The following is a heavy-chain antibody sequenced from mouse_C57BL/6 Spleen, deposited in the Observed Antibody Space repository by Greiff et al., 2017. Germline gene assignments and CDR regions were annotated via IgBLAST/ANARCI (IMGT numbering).Heavy chain of an antibody. V-gene: IGHV1-64*01. Sequence: QVQLQQPGAELVKPGASVKLSCKASGYTFTSYWMHWVKQRPGQGLEWIGMIHPNSGSTNYNEKFKSKATLTVDKSSSTAYMQRSSLTSEDSAVYYWARRDYGSSYWYFDVGGTGTTVTVSS. CDR3: ARRDYGSSYWYFDV. CDR2: IHPNSGST. J-gene: IGHJ1*03. D-gene: IGHD1-1*01. CDR1: GYTFTSYW.